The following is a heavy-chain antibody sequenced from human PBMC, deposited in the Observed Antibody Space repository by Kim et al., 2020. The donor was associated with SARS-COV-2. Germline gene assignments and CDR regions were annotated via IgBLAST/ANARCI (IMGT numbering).Heavy chain of an antibody. J-gene: IGHJ6*03. Sequence: AGSLRLSCAASGFTFSSYSMNWVRQAPGKGLEWVSSISSSSSYIYYADSVKGRFTISRDNAKNSLYLQMNSLRAEDTAVYYCARDRHCSSTSCYSYYYYYYYMDVWGKGTTVTVSS. CDR3: ARDRHCSSTSCYSYYYYYYYMDV. D-gene: IGHD2-2*01. V-gene: IGHV3-21*01. CDR2: ISSSSSYI. CDR1: GFTFSSYS.